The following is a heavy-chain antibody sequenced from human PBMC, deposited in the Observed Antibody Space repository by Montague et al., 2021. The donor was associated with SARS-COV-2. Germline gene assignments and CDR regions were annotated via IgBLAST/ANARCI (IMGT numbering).Heavy chain of an antibody. V-gene: IGHV4-59*01. Sequence: NPSLKSRVTISVDTSKNQFYLKLSSVTAADTAVYYCAMGFDYLGQGTLVTVSS. J-gene: IGHJ4*02. D-gene: IGHD3-16*01. CDR3: AMGFDY.